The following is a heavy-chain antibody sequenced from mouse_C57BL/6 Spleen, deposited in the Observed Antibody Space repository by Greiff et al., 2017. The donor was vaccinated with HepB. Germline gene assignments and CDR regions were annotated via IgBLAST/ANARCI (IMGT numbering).Heavy chain of an antibody. Sequence: VQLQQSGAELAKPGASVKLSCKASGYTFTSYWMHWVKQRPGQGLEWIGYINPSSGYTKYNQKFKDKATSTADKSSSTAYMQLSSLTYEDSAVYYCARRTDGYAMDYWGQGTSVTVSS. CDR1: GYTFTSYW. CDR2: INPSSGYT. CDR3: ARRTDGYAMDY. J-gene: IGHJ4*01. V-gene: IGHV1-7*01.